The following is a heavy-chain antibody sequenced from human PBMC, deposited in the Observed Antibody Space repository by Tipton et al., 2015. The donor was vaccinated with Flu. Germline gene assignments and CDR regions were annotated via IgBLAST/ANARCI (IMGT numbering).Heavy chain of an antibody. CDR2: ISNSRSSI. Sequence: QLVQSGGGLVKPGGSLRLSCVASGFTFSDYFMSWIRQAPGKGLEWVSYISNSRSSIYYADSVKGRFTISRDNAKNSLYLQMDSLRAEDTAVYYCVRHYFSSTGWYYFESWGQGTLVTVSS. D-gene: IGHD6-19*01. J-gene: IGHJ4*02. V-gene: IGHV3-11*01. CDR3: VRHYFSSTGWYYFES. CDR1: GFTFSDYF.